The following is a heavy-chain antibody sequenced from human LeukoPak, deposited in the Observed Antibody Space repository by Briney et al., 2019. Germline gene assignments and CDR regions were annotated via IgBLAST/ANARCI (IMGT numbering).Heavy chain of an antibody. Sequence: ALVKVSCKASGYTFTSYVIHWVRQAPGQSLEWMGWINGGNGNTRYSQTFQGRVTLTRDTSANTAYMELSSLRSEDTAVYYCAKDKWVTTDGMDVRGRGTTVTVSS. J-gene: IGHJ6*04. V-gene: IGHV1-3*01. CDR1: GYTFTSYV. CDR3: AKDKWVTTDGMDV. D-gene: IGHD4-17*01. CDR2: INGGNGNT.